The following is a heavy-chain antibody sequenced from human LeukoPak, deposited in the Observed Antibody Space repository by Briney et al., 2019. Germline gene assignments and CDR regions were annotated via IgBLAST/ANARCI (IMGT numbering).Heavy chain of an antibody. V-gene: IGHV4-34*01. D-gene: IGHD2-8*01. J-gene: IGHJ5*02. CDR2: IYHSGST. CDR3: ARGYCTNGVCYPNWFDP. CDR1: GGSFSGYY. Sequence: SETLSLTCAVYGGSFSGYYWSWIRQPPGKGLEWIGSIYHSGSTYYNPSLKSRVMISVDTSKKQFSLKLSSVTAADTAVYYCARGYCTNGVCYPNWFDPWGQGTLVTVSS.